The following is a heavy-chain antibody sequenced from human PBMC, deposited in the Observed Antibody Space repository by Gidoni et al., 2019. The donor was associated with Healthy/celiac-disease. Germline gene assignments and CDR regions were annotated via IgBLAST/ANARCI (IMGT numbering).Heavy chain of an antibody. D-gene: IGHD1-26*01. CDR1: GFTVSSNY. CDR3: ARDQVVGALYYYYGMDV. V-gene: IGHV3-66*02. J-gene: IGHJ6*02. Sequence: EVQLVESGGGLVQPGGSLRLSCAASGFTVSSNYMSWVRQAPGKGLEWVSVIYSGGSTYYADSVKGRFTISRDNSKNTLYLQMNSLRAEDTAVYYCARDQVVGALYYYYGMDVWGQGTTVTVSS. CDR2: IYSGGST.